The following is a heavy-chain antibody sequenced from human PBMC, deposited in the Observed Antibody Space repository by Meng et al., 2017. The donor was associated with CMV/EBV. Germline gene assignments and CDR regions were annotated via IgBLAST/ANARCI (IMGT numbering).Heavy chain of an antibody. J-gene: IGHJ5*02. CDR3: ARGFTGVLLWFGESLGWFDP. CDR2: IYYSGST. D-gene: IGHD3-10*01. V-gene: IGHV4-30-4*08. Sequence: QESAHGLVNPSQTLSLTCTVSGGSISSGDYYWGWIRQPPGKGLEWIGYIYYSGSTYYNPSLKSRVTISVDTSKNQFSLKLSSVTAADTAVYYCARGFTGVLLWFGESLGWFDPWGQGTLVTGSS. CDR1: GGSISSGDYY.